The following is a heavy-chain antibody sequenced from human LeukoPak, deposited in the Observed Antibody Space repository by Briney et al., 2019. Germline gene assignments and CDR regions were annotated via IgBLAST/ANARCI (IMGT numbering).Heavy chain of an antibody. J-gene: IGHJ4*02. D-gene: IGHD2-2*01. Sequence: GGSLRLSCAASGFTFSSYWMEWVRQAPGKGLVWVSRIKSDGSSTSYADSVKGRFTISRDNAKNSVYLQMNSLRAEDTAVYYCAKEGSDIVVVPAAHHFDYWGQGTLVTVSS. V-gene: IGHV3-74*01. CDR3: AKEGSDIVVVPAAHHFDY. CDR2: IKSDGSST. CDR1: GFTFSSYW.